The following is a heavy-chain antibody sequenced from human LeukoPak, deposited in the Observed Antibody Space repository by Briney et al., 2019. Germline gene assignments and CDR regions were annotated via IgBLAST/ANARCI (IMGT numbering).Heavy chain of an antibody. J-gene: IGHJ4*02. CDR1: GGSISSGGYS. CDR2: IYHSGST. Sequence: SETLSLTCAVSGGSISSGGYSWSWIRQPPGKGLEWIGYIYHSGSTYYNPSLKSRVTISVDRSKNRFSLKLSSVTAADTAVYYCARVGRGYPAYYFDYWGQGTLVTVSS. V-gene: IGHV4-30-2*01. CDR3: ARVGRGYPAYYFDY. D-gene: IGHD2-2*01.